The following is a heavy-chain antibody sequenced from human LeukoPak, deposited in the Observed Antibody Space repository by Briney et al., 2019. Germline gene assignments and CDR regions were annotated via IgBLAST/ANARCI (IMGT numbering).Heavy chain of an antibody. CDR1: GGSISSGSYH. CDR2: IYPSGST. Sequence: SETLSLTCTVSGGSISSGSYHWSWIRQPAGKALEWIGRIYPSGSTYYNPSLKSRVTISVDTSKNQFSLKLSSVTAADTAVYYCARDRRRGSYHYYYYMDVWGKGTTVTVSS. CDR3: ARDRRRGSYHYYYYMDV. J-gene: IGHJ6*03. D-gene: IGHD1-26*01. V-gene: IGHV4-61*02.